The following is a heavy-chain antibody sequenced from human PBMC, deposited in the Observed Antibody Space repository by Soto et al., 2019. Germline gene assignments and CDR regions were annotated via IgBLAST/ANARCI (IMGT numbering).Heavy chain of an antibody. V-gene: IGHV4-34*01. J-gene: IGHJ6*02. CDR2: INHSGST. CDR1: GGSFSGYY. CDR3: ARASEIAAAGTQVMDV. Sequence: SETLSLTCAVYGGSFSGYYWSWIRQPPGKGPEWIGEINHSGSTNYNPSLKSRVTISVDTSKNQFSLKLSSVTAADTAVYYCARASEIAAAGTQVMDVCGQGSTVTVSS. D-gene: IGHD6-13*01.